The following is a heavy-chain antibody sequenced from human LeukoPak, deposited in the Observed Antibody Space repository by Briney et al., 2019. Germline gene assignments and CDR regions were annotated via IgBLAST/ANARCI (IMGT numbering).Heavy chain of an antibody. D-gene: IGHD3-16*02. CDR2: ISSSGTTI. CDR1: GFTFSSYE. Sequence: GGSLRLSCAASGFTFSSYEMNWVRQAPGKGLEWVSYISSSGTTIHYADSVKGRFTISGDNAKNSVYLQMNSLRVEDTAVYYCARVRYQTADYWGQGTLVTVSS. J-gene: IGHJ4*02. CDR3: ARVRYQTADY. V-gene: IGHV3-48*03.